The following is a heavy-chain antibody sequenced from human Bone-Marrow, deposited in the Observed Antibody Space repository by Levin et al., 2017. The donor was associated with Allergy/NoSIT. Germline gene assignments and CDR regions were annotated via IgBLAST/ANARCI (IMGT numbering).Heavy chain of an antibody. D-gene: IGHD5/OR15-5a*01. CDR2: SRGRAHSYTT. CDR3: ARGAFSPSPGANVYGFGV. J-gene: IGHJ6*02. Sequence: GESLKISCAASGFTFSDYYMDWVRQAPGKGLEWVGRSRGRAHSYTTEYAASVKGSFTISRDISKDSLYLQMNSLKPEDTALYYCARGAFSPSPGANVYGFGVWGQGITVTVSS. CDR1: GFTFSDYY. V-gene: IGHV3-72*01.